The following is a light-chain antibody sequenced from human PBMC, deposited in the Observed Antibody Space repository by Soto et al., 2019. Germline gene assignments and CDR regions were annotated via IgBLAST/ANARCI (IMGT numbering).Light chain of an antibody. CDR2: DVT. Sequence: QSVLTQPRSVSGSPGQSVTISCTGTRGDVGGYNYVSWYQHHPGKAPKLMIYDVTERPSGVPYRFSGSKSANTASLTISGLQADDEADYYCCSYAGNSLVFGGGTKLTVL. V-gene: IGLV2-11*01. J-gene: IGLJ2*01. CDR3: CSYAGNSLV. CDR1: RGDVGGYNY.